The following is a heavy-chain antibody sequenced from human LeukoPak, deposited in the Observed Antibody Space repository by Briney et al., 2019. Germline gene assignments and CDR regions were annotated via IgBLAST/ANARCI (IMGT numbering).Heavy chain of an antibody. D-gene: IGHD5-18*01. J-gene: IGHJ5*02. Sequence: PSQTLSLTCTVSGGSISSGSYYWSWIRQPAGKGLEWIGRIYTSGSTNYNPSLKSRVTISVDTSKNQFSLKLSSVTAADTAVYYCARAGYSSWSDPWGQGTLVTVSS. CDR2: IYTSGST. CDR1: GGSISSGSYY. CDR3: ARAGYSSWSDP. V-gene: IGHV4-61*02.